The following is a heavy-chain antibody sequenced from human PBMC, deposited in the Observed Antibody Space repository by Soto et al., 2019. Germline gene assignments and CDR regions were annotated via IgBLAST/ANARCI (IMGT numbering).Heavy chain of an antibody. CDR1: GYTFTSYF. J-gene: IGHJ5*02. V-gene: IGHV1-18*01. CDR2: ISAYNGNT. D-gene: IGHD3-3*01. CDR3: ARGRRGYDFWSGYFYWFDP. Sequence: GASVKVSCKASGYTFTSYFISWVRQAPGQGLEWMGWISAYNGNTNYAQKLQGRVTMTTDTSTSTAYMELRSLRSDDTAVYYCARGRRGYDFWSGYFYWFDPWGQGTLVTVSS.